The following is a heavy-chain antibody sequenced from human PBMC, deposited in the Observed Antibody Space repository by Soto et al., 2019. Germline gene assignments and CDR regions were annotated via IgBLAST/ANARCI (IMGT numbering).Heavy chain of an antibody. V-gene: IGHV3-21*01. CDR2: ISSNSAYI. CDR1: RVTLWIFA. Sequence: AACRVTLWIFAMTVFLQTQGKGLEWVSTISSNSAYIYYTDALRGRFTISRDNAKNSLHLQMNSLRAEDTAVYYCTRDASRDSSARAWFGTWGPGPLVTV. J-gene: IGHJ5*02. D-gene: IGHD6-25*01. CDR3: TRDASRDSSARAWFGT.